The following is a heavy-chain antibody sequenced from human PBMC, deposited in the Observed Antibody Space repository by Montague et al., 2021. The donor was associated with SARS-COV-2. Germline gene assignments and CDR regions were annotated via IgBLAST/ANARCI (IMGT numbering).Heavy chain of an antibody. J-gene: IGHJ3*02. Sequence: SLRLSCTASGFTSSSYGMHWVRQAPGKGLEWAAVIWYDGSNKYYADSVKGRFTISRDNSKNTLYLQMNSLRAEDTVVYYCARDRYYYGSGSLDAFDIWGQGTMVTVSS. V-gene: IGHV3-33*01. CDR3: ARDRYYYGSGSLDAFDI. D-gene: IGHD3-10*01. CDR2: IWYDGSNK. CDR1: GFTSSSYG.